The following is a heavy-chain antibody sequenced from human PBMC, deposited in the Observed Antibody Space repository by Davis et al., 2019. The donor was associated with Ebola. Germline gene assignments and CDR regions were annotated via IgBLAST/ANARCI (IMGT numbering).Heavy chain of an antibody. CDR3: AGGDFWSGQFDY. CDR1: GFTFGDYA. V-gene: IGHV3-23*01. Sequence: PGGSLRLSCRVSGFTFGDYAINWVRQAPGKGLEWVSAISGNGGGTYYADSVKGRFTISRDNSKNTVYLQMNRVRVEDTAVYYCAGGDFWSGQFDYWGQGALVTVSS. D-gene: IGHD3-3*01. J-gene: IGHJ4*02. CDR2: ISGNGGGT.